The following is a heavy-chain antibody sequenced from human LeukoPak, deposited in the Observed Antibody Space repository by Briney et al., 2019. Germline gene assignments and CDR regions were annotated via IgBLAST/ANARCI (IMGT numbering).Heavy chain of an antibody. CDR2: IYNSGNT. CDR1: GGSISSGDYS. CDR3: ARLQYSSSSANFDY. V-gene: IGHV4-61*08. Sequence: SETLSLTCAVSGGSISSGDYSWSWIRQPPGEGPEWIGFIYNSGNTYYNPSLKSRVTISVDTSKNQFSLKLSSVTAADTAVYYCARLQYSSSSANFDYWGQGTLVTVSS. J-gene: IGHJ4*02. D-gene: IGHD6-6*01.